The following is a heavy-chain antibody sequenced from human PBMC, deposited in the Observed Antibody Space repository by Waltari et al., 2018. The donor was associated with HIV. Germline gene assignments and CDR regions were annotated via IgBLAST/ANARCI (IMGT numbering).Heavy chain of an antibody. CDR3: ARLGGESGDHKNYYYYGMDV. CDR1: VGTFGIA. J-gene: IGHJ6*02. D-gene: IGHD2-21*02. V-gene: IGHV1-69*01. CDR2: IIPMYGTP. Sequence: QVQLVQSGAEVKKPGSSVKVSCKDSVGTFGIAISWLRQSRGQGLEWMGLIIPMYGTPTYAQKFQGRVTITADENTRTAYMELRGLRSEDTAVYYCARLGGESGDHKNYYYYGMDVWGQGATVTVS.